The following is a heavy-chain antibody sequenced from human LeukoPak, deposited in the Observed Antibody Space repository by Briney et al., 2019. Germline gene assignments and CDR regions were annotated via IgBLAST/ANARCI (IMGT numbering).Heavy chain of an antibody. D-gene: IGHD3-9*01. V-gene: IGHV3-11*01. Sequence: GGSLRLSCAASGFTFSGYYMSWIRQAPGKGLEWVSYISSSGSTIYYADSVKGRFTISRDNAKNSLYLQMNSLRADATAVYYCGRGPAGGLGYLDWLSAGPISSYGMAVWGQGTTVTVAS. CDR3: GRGPAGGLGYLDWLSAGPISSYGMAV. CDR1: GFTFSGYY. J-gene: IGHJ6*02. CDR2: ISSSGSTI.